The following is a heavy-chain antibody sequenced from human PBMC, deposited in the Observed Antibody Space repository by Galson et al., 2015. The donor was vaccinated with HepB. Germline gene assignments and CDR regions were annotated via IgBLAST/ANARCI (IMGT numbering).Heavy chain of an antibody. V-gene: IGHV3-30*04. Sequence: SLRLSCAASGFILSTYAMHWVRQAPGKGLEWVALISYDGSNKHYADSVKGRFTISRDNSKNTFFLQMNSLRGDDTAVYYCARDNWNGANYGMDVWGQGTAVTVSS. CDR2: ISYDGSNK. CDR3: ARDNWNGANYGMDV. CDR1: GFILSTYA. J-gene: IGHJ6*02. D-gene: IGHD1-20*01.